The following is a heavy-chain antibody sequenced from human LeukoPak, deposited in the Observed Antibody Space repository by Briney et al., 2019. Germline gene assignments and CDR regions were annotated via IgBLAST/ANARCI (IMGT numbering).Heavy chain of an antibody. CDR1: GLTFSSSW. CDR3: ARDTVGVTDY. J-gene: IGHJ4*02. D-gene: IGHD1-26*01. Sequence: GGSLRLSCAASGLTFSSSWMSWVRQAPGKGLEWVANIKPDGSEKYYVDSVKGRFTISRDNAKNSLYLQMNSLRAEDTALYYCARDTVGVTDYWGQGTLVTVSS. V-gene: IGHV3-7*01. CDR2: IKPDGSEK.